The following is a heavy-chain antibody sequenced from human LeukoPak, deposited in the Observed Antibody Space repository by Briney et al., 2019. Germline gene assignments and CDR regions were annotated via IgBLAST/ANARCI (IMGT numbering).Heavy chain of an antibody. D-gene: IGHD3-10*01. CDR2: IYYSGST. CDR1: GGSISSYY. V-gene: IGHV4-59*01. CDR3: ARARFGELWGAFDI. J-gene: IGHJ3*02. Sequence: SETLSLTCTVSGGSISSYYWSWIRQPPGKGLEWIGYIYYSGSTNYNPSLKSRVTISVDASKNQFSLKLSSVTAADTAVYYCARARFGELWGAFDIWGQGTMVTVSS.